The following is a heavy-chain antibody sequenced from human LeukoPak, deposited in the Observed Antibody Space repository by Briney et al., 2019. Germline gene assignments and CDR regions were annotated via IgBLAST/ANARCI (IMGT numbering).Heavy chain of an antibody. CDR2: INHSGST. J-gene: IGHJ4*02. CDR3: ARGTGLRKSIDY. D-gene: IGHD3-10*01. V-gene: IGHV4-34*01. CDR1: GGSFSGYY. Sequence: PSETLSLTCAVYGGSFSGYYWSWIRQPPGKGLEWIGEINHSGSTNYNPSLKSRVTISVDTSKNQFSLKLSSVTAADTAVYYCARGTGLRKSIDYWGQGTLVTVSS.